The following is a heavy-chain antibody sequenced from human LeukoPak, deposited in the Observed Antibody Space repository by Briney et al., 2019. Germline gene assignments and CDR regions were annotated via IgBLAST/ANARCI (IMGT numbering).Heavy chain of an antibody. D-gene: IGHD1-14*01. CDR3: ARDQGHHPGLIDY. CDR1: GGSISSSSYY. CDR2: IYYSGST. V-gene: IGHV4-39*07. J-gene: IGHJ4*02. Sequence: SETLSLTCTVSGGSISSSSYYWGWIRQPPGKGLEWIGSIYYSGSTYYNPSLKSRVTISVDTSKNQFSLKLSSVTAADTAVYYCARDQGHHPGLIDYWGQGTLVTVSS.